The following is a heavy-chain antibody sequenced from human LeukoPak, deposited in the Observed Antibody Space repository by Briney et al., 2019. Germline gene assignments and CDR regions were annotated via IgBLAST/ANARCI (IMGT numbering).Heavy chain of an antibody. D-gene: IGHD5-24*01. CDR3: ARDPDGSEAYFDY. J-gene: IGHJ4*02. V-gene: IGHV3-53*01. Sequence: GGSLRLSCAASGFTVSSNYMSWVRQAPGKALEWVSVIYSGGSTYYADSVKGRFTISRDNSKNTLYLQMNSLRAEDTAVYYCARDPDGSEAYFDYWGQGTLVTVSS. CDR2: IYSGGST. CDR1: GFTVSSNY.